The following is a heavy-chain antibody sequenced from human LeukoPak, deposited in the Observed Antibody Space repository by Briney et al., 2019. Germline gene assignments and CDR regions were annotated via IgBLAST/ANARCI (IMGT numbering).Heavy chain of an antibody. Sequence: ASVKVSCKASGYTFTSYYMHWVRQAPGQGLEWMGIINPSGGSTSYAQKFQGRVTMTRDTSISTAYMELSRLRSDDTAVYYCARDWLGYSSSSGGYWGQGTLVTVSS. CDR2: INPSGGST. CDR3: ARDWLGYSSSSGGY. CDR1: GYTFTSYY. J-gene: IGHJ4*02. D-gene: IGHD6-6*01. V-gene: IGHV1-46*01.